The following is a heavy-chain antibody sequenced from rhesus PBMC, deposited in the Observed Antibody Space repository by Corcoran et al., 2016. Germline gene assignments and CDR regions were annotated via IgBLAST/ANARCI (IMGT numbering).Heavy chain of an antibody. V-gene: IGHV4-99*01. CDR2: ISGSSGTT. CDR3: ARHRGGSDLDC. CDR1: GYSISSGYY. J-gene: IGHJ4*01. Sequence: QVQLQESGPGLVKPSETLSLTCAVSGYSISSGYYWGWIRQPPGKGLEYIGYISGSSGTTYYNPSLNSRVTISKDTSKNQVCLTLSSVTAADTAVYYCARHRGGSDLDCWGQGVLVTVSS. D-gene: IGHD6-25*01.